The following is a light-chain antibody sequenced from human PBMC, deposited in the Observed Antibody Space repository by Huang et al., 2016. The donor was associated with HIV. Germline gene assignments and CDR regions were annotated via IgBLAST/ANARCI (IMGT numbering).Light chain of an antibody. CDR1: QSVTRNY. J-gene: IGKJ2*03. CDR3: QQFGSSPPYS. Sequence: PGERATVSCRASQSVTRNYLAWYQQRPGQAPKLLIYGASTRATGIPDRFSGNGSGTDFTLTISRLAPEDFAVYYCQQFGSSPPYSFGQGTKLEIK. V-gene: IGKV3-20*01. CDR2: GAS.